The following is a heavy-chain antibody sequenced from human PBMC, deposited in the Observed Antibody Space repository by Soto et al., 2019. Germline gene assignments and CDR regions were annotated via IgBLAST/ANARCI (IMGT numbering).Heavy chain of an antibody. CDR2: IYHSGST. Sequence: SETLSLTCAVSGYSISSGYYWGWIRQPPGKGLEWIGSIYHSGSTYYNPSLKSRVTISVDTSKNQFSLKLSSVTAADTAVYYCARAYYDFWSGYLYYYGMDVWGQGTTVTVSS. CDR1: GYSISSGYY. V-gene: IGHV4-38-2*01. D-gene: IGHD3-3*01. CDR3: ARAYYDFWSGYLYYYGMDV. J-gene: IGHJ6*02.